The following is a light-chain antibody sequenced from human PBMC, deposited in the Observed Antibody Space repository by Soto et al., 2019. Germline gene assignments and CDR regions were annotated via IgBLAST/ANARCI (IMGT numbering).Light chain of an antibody. J-gene: IGLJ1*01. V-gene: IGLV2-8*01. Sequence: QSALTQPPSASGSPGQSVAISCTGTSSDVGGYNYVSWYQQHPGKAPKLMIYEANKRPSGVPDRFSGSKSGNTASLTVSGLQPEDEADYYCSSYAGSSNVFGTGTKVTVL. CDR1: SSDVGGYNY. CDR2: EAN. CDR3: SSYAGSSNV.